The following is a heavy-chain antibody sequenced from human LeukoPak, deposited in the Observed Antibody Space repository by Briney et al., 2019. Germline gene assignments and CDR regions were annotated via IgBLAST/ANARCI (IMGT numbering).Heavy chain of an antibody. J-gene: IGHJ3*02. V-gene: IGHV1-2*02. CDR2: INPNSGGT. Sequence: ASVKVSCKASGYTFTGYYMHWVRQAPGQGLEWMGWINPNSGGTNYAQKFQGRVTMTRDTSISTAYMELSRLRSDDTAVYYCAGISGSYFADAFDIWGQGTMVTVSS. D-gene: IGHD1-26*01. CDR1: GYTFTGYY. CDR3: AGISGSYFADAFDI.